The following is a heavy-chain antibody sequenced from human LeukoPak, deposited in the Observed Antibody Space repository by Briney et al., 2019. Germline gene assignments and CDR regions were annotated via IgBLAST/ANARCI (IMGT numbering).Heavy chain of an antibody. CDR3: ASLAVAGDYFDY. CDR1: GFTFSSYE. D-gene: IGHD6-19*01. J-gene: IGHJ4*02. V-gene: IGHV3-48*03. Sequence: GGSLRLSCAASGFTFSSYEMNWVRQAPGKGLEWVSYISSSGSTIYYADSVKGRFTISRDNAKNSLYLQMNSLRAEGTAVYYCASLAVAGDYFDYWGQGTLVTVSS. CDR2: ISSSGSTI.